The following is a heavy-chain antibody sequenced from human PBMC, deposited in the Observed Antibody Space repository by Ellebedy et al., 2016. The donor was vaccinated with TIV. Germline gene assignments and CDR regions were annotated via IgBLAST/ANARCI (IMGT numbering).Heavy chain of an antibody. D-gene: IGHD3-3*01. CDR1: GFTVSTNY. J-gene: IGHJ4*02. CDR2: IYSSGTT. CDR3: ARDGVGLIDLDS. V-gene: IGHV3-53*01. Sequence: GGSLRLXXAASGFTVSTNYMSWVRQAPGKGLEWVSVIYSSGTTNYADSVKGRFTISRDNAKNTMYLQMNSLRAEDTAVYYCARDGVGLIDLDSWGQGTLVTVSS.